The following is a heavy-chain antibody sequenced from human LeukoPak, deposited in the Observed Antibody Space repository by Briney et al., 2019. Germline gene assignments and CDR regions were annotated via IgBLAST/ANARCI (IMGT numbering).Heavy chain of an antibody. D-gene: IGHD3-10*01. J-gene: IGHJ4*01. CDR2: ITWNSGSI. Sequence: GRSLRLPCAASGFRFDDYAMHWVRQAPGRGLEWVLGITWNSGSIGYADSVKGRFNISRDNAKNSPYLQMNSLKREDTAFYYCAKERRHGSGSFYMGIVDYWGHGTLVTVSS. CDR1: GFRFDDYA. V-gene: IGHV3-9*01. CDR3: AKERRHGSGSFYMGIVDY.